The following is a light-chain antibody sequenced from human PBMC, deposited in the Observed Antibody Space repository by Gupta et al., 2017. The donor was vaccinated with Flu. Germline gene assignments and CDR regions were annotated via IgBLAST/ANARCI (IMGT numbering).Light chain of an antibody. Sequence: DVVMTQSPLSLPVTLGQTASISGRSSQGLVYSDGNTYLHWFQQRPGQAPRRLIYQVSYRDSGVPDRFSGSGSGTDFTLKISSVEAEDVGIYFCMQGAHWPWAFGQGTTVEIK. CDR1: QGLVYSDGNTY. CDR2: QVS. CDR3: MQGAHWPWA. V-gene: IGKV2-30*01. J-gene: IGKJ1*01.